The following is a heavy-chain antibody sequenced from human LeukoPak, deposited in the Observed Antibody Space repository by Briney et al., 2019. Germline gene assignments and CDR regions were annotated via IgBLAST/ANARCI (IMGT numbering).Heavy chain of an antibody. V-gene: IGHV3-21*01. D-gene: IGHD3-10*01. CDR1: GFTFSSFS. CDR3: ARGLCGGSVRGIYYYYYMDV. J-gene: IGHJ6*03. Sequence: GGSLRLSCAASGFTFSSFSMNWVRQAPGKGLEWVSSISSGGDYKHYADSVKGRLTISRDNAKNSLFLQMNSLRAEDTAVYYCARGLCGGSVRGIYYYYYMDVWGKGTTVTISS. CDR2: ISSGGDYK.